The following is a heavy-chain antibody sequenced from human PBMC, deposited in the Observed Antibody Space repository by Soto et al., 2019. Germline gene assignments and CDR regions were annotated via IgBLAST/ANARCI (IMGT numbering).Heavy chain of an antibody. CDR2: ISYDGSNK. J-gene: IGHJ4*02. D-gene: IGHD5-18*01. V-gene: IGHV3-30-3*01. CDR1: GFTFSSYA. CDR3: ARDAGIQLWSFFDY. Sequence: PGGSLRLSCAASGFTFSSYAMHWVRQAPGKGLEWVAVISYDGSNKYYADSVKGRFTISRDNSKNTLYLQMNSLRAEGTAVYYCARDAGIQLWSFFDYWGQGTLVTVSS.